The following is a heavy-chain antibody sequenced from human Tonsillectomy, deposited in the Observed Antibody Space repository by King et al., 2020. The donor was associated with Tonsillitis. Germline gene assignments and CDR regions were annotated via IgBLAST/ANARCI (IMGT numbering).Heavy chain of an antibody. CDR2: IDPSDSYT. CDR1: GYSFTSFW. J-gene: IGHJ4*02. V-gene: IGHV5-10-1*03. CDR3: ARYITIFGVVYLDY. D-gene: IGHD3-3*01. Sequence: VQLVQSGAEVKKPGASLRISCKGSGYSFTSFWISWVRQMPGKGLEWMGRIDPSDSYTNYSPSFQGHVTISADKSISTAYLQWSSLKASDTAIFYCARYITIFGVVYLDYWGQGTLVTVSS.